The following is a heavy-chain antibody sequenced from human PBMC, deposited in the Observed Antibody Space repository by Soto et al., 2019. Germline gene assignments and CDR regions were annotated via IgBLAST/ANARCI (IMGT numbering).Heavy chain of an antibody. J-gene: IGHJ6*03. CDR3: ARGWLATGGSLSYMDV. D-gene: IGHD6-13*01. V-gene: IGHV3-13*01. CDR2: IGTAGDT. Sequence: PGGSLRLSCAASGFTFSSYDMHWVRQATGKGLEWVSAIGTAGDTYYPGSEKGRFTISRENAKNSLYLQMNSLRAGDSALYYCARGWLATGGSLSYMDVWGKGTTVTVSS. CDR1: GFTFSSYD.